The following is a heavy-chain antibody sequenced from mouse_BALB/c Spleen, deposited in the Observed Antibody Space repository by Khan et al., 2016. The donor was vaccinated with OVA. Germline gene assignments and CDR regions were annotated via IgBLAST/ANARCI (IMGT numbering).Heavy chain of an antibody. CDR2: INTNTGEP. CDR3: ARGNYDCSNSWIAY. D-gene: IGHD1-1*01. Sequence: QIQLVQSGPELKKPGETVKISCKASGYTFTNYGINWVKQAPGKGLKWMGWINTNTGEPTYAEEFKGRFAFSLKSSASTAYVQLNNLKNEDTATYFCARGNYDCSNSWIAYWGQGTLVTVSA. CDR1: GYTFTNYG. V-gene: IGHV9-3*02. J-gene: IGHJ3*01.